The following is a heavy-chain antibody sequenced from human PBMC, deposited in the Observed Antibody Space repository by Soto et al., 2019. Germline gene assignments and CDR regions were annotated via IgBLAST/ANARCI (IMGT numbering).Heavy chain of an antibody. Sequence: EVQLVESGGGLVQPGGSLRLSCAASGVTFSTYWMHWVHQAPGKGLAWVSRIINDGSNTNYADSVKGRFTISRDNAKNTLYLQMNSLRAEDTAVYYCARGTRVGGFGELQYWGQGALVTVSS. V-gene: IGHV3-74*01. CDR3: ARGTRVGGFGELQY. J-gene: IGHJ4*02. CDR1: GVTFSTYW. D-gene: IGHD3-10*01. CDR2: IINDGSNT.